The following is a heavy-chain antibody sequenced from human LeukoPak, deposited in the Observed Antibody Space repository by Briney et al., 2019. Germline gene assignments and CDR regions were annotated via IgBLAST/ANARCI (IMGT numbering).Heavy chain of an antibody. CDR1: GYTFTSYG. J-gene: IGHJ5*02. V-gene: IGHV1-18*01. Sequence: ASVKVSCKASGYTFTSYGISWVRQAPGQGLEWMGWISAYNGNTNYAQKLQGRVTMTTDTSTSTAYMELRSLRSDDTAVYYCARARDFWSGYTENWFDPWGQGTLVTVSS. D-gene: IGHD3-3*01. CDR2: ISAYNGNT. CDR3: ARARDFWSGYTENWFDP.